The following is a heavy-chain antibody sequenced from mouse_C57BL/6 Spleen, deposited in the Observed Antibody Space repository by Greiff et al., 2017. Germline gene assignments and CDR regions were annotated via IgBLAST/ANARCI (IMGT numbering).Heavy chain of an antibody. CDR1: GFSLTSYG. Sequence: VQLKQSGPGLVAPSQSLSITCTVSGFSLTSYGVHWVRQPPGKGLEWLVVIWSDGSTTYNSALKSRLSISKDNSKSQVFLKMNSLQTDDTAMYYCARHPGLRRDYAMDYWGQGTSVTVSS. D-gene: IGHD2-4*01. CDR3: ARHPGLRRDYAMDY. J-gene: IGHJ4*01. CDR2: IWSDGST. V-gene: IGHV2-6-1*01.